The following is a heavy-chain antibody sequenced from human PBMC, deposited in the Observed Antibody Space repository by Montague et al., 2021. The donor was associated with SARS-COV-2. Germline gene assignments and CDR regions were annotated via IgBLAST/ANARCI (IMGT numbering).Heavy chain of an antibody. CDR3: ARWGEYYDSPYYYYAMDV. CDR2: TSYSGST. D-gene: IGHD3-3*01. V-gene: IGHV4-59*12. J-gene: IGHJ6*02. CDR1: GGSISPYY. Sequence: SETLSLTCTVSGGSISPYYWSWIRQSPGKGLEYIGYTSYSGSTDYNPSLKSRVTISIDTSKNQFSLKLSSVTAADTAVYYCARWGEYYDSPYYYYAMDVWGQGTTVTVSS.